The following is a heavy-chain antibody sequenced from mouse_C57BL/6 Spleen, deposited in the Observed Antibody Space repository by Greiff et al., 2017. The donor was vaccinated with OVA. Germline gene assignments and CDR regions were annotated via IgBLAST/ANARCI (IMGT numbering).Heavy chain of an antibody. CDR2: ISSCTSTI. Sequence: EVKLMESGGGLVKPGGSLKLSCAASGYTFSDYGMHWVRQAPERGLEWVAYISSCTSTIYYADTVKGRFTITRDNAKNTLFLQMNSMRSEDTAMYYCASAKTVAYFDYWGQGTTLTVSS. J-gene: IGHJ2*01. D-gene: IGHD4-1*01. V-gene: IGHV5-17*01. CDR3: ASAKTVAYFDY. CDR1: GYTFSDYG.